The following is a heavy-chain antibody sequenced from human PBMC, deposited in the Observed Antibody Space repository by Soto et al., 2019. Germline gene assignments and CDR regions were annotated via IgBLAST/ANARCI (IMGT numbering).Heavy chain of an antibody. CDR2: MNPNSGNT. CDR3: ARGLGYCSSNSCYYYYGMDV. CDR1: GYTFTSYD. D-gene: IGHD2-2*01. Sequence: ASVKVSCKASGYTFTSYDINWVRQATGQGLEWMGWMNPNSGNTGYAQKFQGRVTMTRNTSISTAYMELSSLRSEDTAVYYCARGLGYCSSNSCYYYYGMDVWGPGTTVTVYS. J-gene: IGHJ6*02. V-gene: IGHV1-8*01.